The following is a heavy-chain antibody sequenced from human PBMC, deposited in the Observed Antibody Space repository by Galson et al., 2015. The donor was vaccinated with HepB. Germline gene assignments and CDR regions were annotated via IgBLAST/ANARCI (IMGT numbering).Heavy chain of an antibody. CDR1: GFTVSSNY. Sequence: SLRLSCAASGFTVSSNYMSWVRQAPGKGLEWVSVIYSGGSTYYADSMKGRFTISRDNSKNTLYLQMSSLRAEDTAVYYCVKDAYSSSRCGAWYFAPWVRGTLVTVSS. CDR2: IYSGGST. V-gene: IGHV3-53*05. CDR3: VKDAYSSSRCGAWYFAP. J-gene: IGHJ2*01. D-gene: IGHD6-13*01.